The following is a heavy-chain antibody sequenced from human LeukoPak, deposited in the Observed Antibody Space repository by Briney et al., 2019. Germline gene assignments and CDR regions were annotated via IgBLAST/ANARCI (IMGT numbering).Heavy chain of an antibody. D-gene: IGHD6-13*01. V-gene: IGHV3-53*05. Sequence: GGSLRLSCAASGFTVSSNYMSWVRQAPGKGLEWVSVIYRGGSTYYADSVKGRFTISRDNSKNTLYLQMNSLRAEDTAVYYCAKCMAAGGSKTGVDVWGQGTVVTVSS. CDR3: AKCMAAGGSKTGVDV. CDR2: IYRGGST. CDR1: GFTVSSNY. J-gene: IGHJ3*01.